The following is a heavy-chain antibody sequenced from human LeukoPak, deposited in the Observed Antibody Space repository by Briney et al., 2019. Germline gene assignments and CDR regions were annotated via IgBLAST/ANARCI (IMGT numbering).Heavy chain of an antibody. D-gene: IGHD2-15*01. CDR3: ARGPLEYCSGGSCYSGRNWFDP. V-gene: IGHV1-18*01. CDR1: GYTFASYG. CDR2: ISPYNDNK. Sequence: ASVKVSCKASGYTFASYGISWVRQAPGQGLEWMGWISPYNDNKKFLQKLQGRVTMTTDTSTSTAYMELRSLTSDDTAMYYCARGPLEYCSGGSCYSGRNWFDPWGQGTLVTVSS. J-gene: IGHJ5*02.